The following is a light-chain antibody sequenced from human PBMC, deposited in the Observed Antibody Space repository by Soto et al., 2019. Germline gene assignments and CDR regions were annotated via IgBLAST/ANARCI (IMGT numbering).Light chain of an antibody. Sequence: EIVLTQSPGTLSLSPGERATLSCRASQSVSLNYLAWYQQKPGQTPRLLIYGASSRATGIPGRFSGSGSGTDFSLTIGRLEPEDFAVYYCQQYGSAPYSFGQGTKVEIK. J-gene: IGKJ2*03. V-gene: IGKV3-20*01. CDR2: GAS. CDR3: QQYGSAPYS. CDR1: QSVSLNY.